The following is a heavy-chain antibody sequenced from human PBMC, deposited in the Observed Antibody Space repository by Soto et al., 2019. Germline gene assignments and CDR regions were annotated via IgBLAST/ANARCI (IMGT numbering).Heavy chain of an antibody. CDR1: GFTFTSYA. CDR2: INPSGGST. V-gene: IGHV1-46*01. Sequence: ASVKVSCKASGFTFTSYAITWVRQAPGQGLEWMGIINPSGGSTSYAQKFQGRVTMTRDTSTSTVYMELSSLRSEDTAVYYCARVEMATIKGNAFDIWCQGTMVTVSS. CDR3: ARVEMATIKGNAFDI. D-gene: IGHD5-12*01. J-gene: IGHJ3*02.